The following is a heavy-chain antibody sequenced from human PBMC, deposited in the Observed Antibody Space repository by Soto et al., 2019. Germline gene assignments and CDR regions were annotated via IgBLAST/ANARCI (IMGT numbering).Heavy chain of an antibody. D-gene: IGHD4-17*01. V-gene: IGHV3-33*01. CDR2: IWYDGSKE. J-gene: IGHJ3*01. Sequence: QVHLVESGGGVVQPGTSLRLSCEASGFTFSGFGMHWVRQTPGKGLEWVAVIWYDGSKEYFADCVKGRFTISRDNSKNALYLQMNSLRAEDSAIYYCARGRGGSYGGNSAHYDVWGQGTRVTVSS. CDR3: ARGRGGSYGGNSAHYDV. CDR1: GFTFSGFG.